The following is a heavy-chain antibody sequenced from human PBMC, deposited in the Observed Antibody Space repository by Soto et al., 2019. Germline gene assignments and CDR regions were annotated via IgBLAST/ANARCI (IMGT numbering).Heavy chain of an antibody. CDR3: AREAPVIIAAAGPIDY. CDR1: GGSFSGYY. V-gene: IGHV4-34*01. J-gene: IGHJ4*02. CDR2: INHSGST. Sequence: SETLSLTCAVYGGSFSGYYWSWIRQPPGKGLEWIGEINHSGSTNYNPSLKSRVTISVDTSKNQFSLKLSSVTAADTAVYYCAREAPVIIAAAGPIDYWGQGTLVTVSS. D-gene: IGHD6-13*01.